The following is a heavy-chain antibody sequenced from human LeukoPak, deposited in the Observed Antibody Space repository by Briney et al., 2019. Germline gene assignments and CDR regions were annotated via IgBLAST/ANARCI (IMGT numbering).Heavy chain of an antibody. Sequence: GGSLRLSCAASGFIFSSYSMDWVRQAPGKGLEWVSYISSTGSTIYYADSLKGRFTISRDNAKNSLSLQLNSLRDEDAAVYYCARDGSSFPYYFDFWGQGTLVTVSS. D-gene: IGHD3-10*01. CDR1: GFIFSSYS. CDR2: ISSTGSTI. CDR3: ARDGSSFPYYFDF. V-gene: IGHV3-48*02. J-gene: IGHJ4*02.